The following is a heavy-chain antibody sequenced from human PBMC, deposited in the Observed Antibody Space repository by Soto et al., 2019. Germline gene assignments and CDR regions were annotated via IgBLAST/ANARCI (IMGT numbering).Heavy chain of an antibody. V-gene: IGHV3-21*01. J-gene: IGHJ4*02. CDR3: ARDPPSFTIFGVVTPDY. Sequence: GGSLRLSCAASGFTFSSYSMNWVRQTPGKGLEWVSSISSSSSYIYYADSVKGRFTISRDNAKNSLYLQMNSLRAEDTAVYYCARDPPSFTIFGVVTPDYWGQGTLVTVSS. D-gene: IGHD3-3*01. CDR1: GFTFSSYS. CDR2: ISSSSSYI.